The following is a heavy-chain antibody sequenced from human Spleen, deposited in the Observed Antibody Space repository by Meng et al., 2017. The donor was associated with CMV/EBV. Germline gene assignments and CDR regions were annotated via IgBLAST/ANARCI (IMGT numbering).Heavy chain of an antibody. D-gene: IGHD1-26*01. CDR1: GYTFTSYG. CDR3: ARDWECLARSDVFDI. Sequence: ASVKVSCKASGYTFTSYGISWVRQAPGQGLERMGWVGGCDGDTNYAPELQGRVTMTTDTSTNTVYMELRSLTSDDTAVYYCARDWECLARSDVFDIWGQGTMVTVSS. J-gene: IGHJ3*02. V-gene: IGHV1-18*01. CDR2: VGGCDGDT.